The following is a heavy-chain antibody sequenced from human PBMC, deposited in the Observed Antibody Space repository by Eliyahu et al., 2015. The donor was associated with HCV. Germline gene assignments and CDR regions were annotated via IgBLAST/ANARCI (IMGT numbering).Heavy chain of an antibody. CDR3: ARSSGRLTMIRGIIRS. D-gene: IGHD3-10*01. Sequence: EAQLVESGGGLVQPGGSLRLSCIVSGITFSDYSMNWVRQAPRKGLEWVAYISGSSTTIYYADSVKGRFTVSRDNAKSSLYLQMNSLRDEDTAVYYCARSSGRLTMIRGIIRSWGQGTLVTVSS. V-gene: IGHV3-48*02. CDR2: ISGSSTTI. CDR1: GITFSDYS. J-gene: IGHJ5*02.